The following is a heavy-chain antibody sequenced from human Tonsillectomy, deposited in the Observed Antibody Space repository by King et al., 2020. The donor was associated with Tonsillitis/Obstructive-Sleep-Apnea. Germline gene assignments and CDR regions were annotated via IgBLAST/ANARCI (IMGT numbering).Heavy chain of an antibody. CDR1: GFTFSSYW. Sequence: VQLVESGGGLVQPGGSLRLSCAASGFTFSSYWMTWVRQAPGKGLEWVANIKQDGSEQYYVDSVKGRFTISRDNDKNSLYLQMNSLRAEDTAVYYCATRAIYSGSYFYLDFWGRGTLVTVSS. D-gene: IGHD1-26*01. CDR3: ATRAIYSGSYFYLDF. V-gene: IGHV3-7*03. CDR2: IKQDGSEQ. J-gene: IGHJ4*02.